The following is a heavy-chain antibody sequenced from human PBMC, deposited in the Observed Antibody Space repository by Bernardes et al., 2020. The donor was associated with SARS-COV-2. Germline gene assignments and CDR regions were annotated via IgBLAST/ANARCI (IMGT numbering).Heavy chain of an antibody. V-gene: IGHV1-18*01. D-gene: IGHD2-15*01. CDR2: ISGHTGKT. CDR3: ARAEENCSVDNCFLDFSFGLDV. J-gene: IGHJ6*02. Sequence: ASVKVSCEASGYNFQNYGLSWVRQAPGQGLEWMGWISGHTGKTHYAQKFQDRVTMTTDTSTSIAYMELRNLRSDDTAVYYCARAEENCSVDNCFLDFSFGLDVWGQGTTVTVSS. CDR1: GYNFQNYG.